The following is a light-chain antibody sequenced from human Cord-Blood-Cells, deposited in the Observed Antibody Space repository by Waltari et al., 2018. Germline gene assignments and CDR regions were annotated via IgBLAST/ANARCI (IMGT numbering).Light chain of an antibody. V-gene: IGKV1-39*01. Sequence: DIQMTQSPSSLSASVGDRVTITCRASQSISSYLNWYQQKPGKAPKLLIYAASSLQSGVPSMFSGSGSWTDFTLTISSLQPEDFATYFCQQSYSTPYSFGQGTKLETK. J-gene: IGKJ2*03. CDR3: QQSYSTPYS. CDR1: QSISSY. CDR2: AAS.